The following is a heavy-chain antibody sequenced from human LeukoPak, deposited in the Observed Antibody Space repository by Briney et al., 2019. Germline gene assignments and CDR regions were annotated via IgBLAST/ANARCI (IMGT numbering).Heavy chain of an antibody. J-gene: IGHJ4*02. D-gene: IGHD3-22*01. V-gene: IGHV3-23*01. CDR1: GFTFSSYA. Sequence: PGGSLRLSCAASGFTFSSYAMSWARQAPGKGLEWVSAISGSGGSTYYADSVKGRFTISRDNSKNTLYLQMNSLRAEDTAVYYCAKSGYDSSGPNYYWGQGTLVTVSS. CDR2: ISGSGGST. CDR3: AKSGYDSSGPNYY.